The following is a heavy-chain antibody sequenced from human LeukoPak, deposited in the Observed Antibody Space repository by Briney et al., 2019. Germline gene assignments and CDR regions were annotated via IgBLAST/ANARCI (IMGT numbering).Heavy chain of an antibody. CDR2: IYSDGST. J-gene: IGHJ4*02. CDR1: GDSISGYY. Sequence: SETLSLTCTVSGDSISGYYWTWIRQPADKGLEWIGRIYSDGSTCYNPSLKSRITMSLDTSKNQFSLKLNSMTAADTAVYYCARDSSGWPSLDHWGQGTLVTVS. V-gene: IGHV4-4*07. D-gene: IGHD6-19*01. CDR3: ARDSSGWPSLDH.